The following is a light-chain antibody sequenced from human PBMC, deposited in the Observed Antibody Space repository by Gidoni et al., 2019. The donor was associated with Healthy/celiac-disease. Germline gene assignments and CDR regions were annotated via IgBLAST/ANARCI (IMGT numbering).Light chain of an antibody. J-gene: IGKJ2*01. CDR2: AAS. Sequence: DIQLTQSPSFLSASVGDRVTITCRASQDISSYLAWYQQKPGKAPALLIYAASILQSGVPSRFSGRGSGTEFTLTISSLQPADIATYYCQQLNSYAFXXXTKVDSK. CDR1: QDISSY. V-gene: IGKV1-9*01. CDR3: QQLNSYA.